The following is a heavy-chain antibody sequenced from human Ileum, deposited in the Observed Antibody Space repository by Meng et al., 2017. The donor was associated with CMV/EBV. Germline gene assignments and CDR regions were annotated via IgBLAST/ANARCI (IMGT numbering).Heavy chain of an antibody. V-gene: IGHV3-15*01. CDR1: GFTFNTFD. CDR3: TKGGPLGSYFDY. D-gene: IGHD1-26*01. J-gene: IGHJ4*02. CDR2: IKSKVAGGTI. Sequence: GGSLRLSCAASGFTFNTFDLHWVRQAPGKGLEWVGRIKSKVAGGTIDYAAPVEGRFTISRDDSKNTLYLQMNSLKSEDTAVYYCTKGGPLGSYFDYWGQGALVTVSS.